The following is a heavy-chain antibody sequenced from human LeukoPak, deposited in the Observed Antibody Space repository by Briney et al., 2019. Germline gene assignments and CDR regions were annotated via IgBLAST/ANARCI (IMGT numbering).Heavy chain of an antibody. CDR2: INPSGGST. V-gene: IGHV1-46*01. J-gene: IGHJ6*02. CDR3: ARGGMVRGVKSYYYGMDV. Sequence: ASVKVSCKASGYTFTSYYMHWVRQAPGQGLEWMGIINPSGGSTSYAQKFQGRATMTRDTSTSTVYMELSSLRSEDTAVYYCARGGMVRGVKSYYYGMDVWGQGTTVTVSS. CDR1: GYTFTSYY. D-gene: IGHD3-10*01.